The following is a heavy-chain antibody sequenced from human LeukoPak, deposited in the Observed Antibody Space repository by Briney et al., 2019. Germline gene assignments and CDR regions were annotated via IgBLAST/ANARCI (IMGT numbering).Heavy chain of an antibody. CDR2: ISGSGGST. Sequence: GGSLRLSCAASGFTFSNYEMSWVRQAPGKGLEWVSSISGSGGSTYYADSVRGRFTISRDNSKNTLYLQMNSLRAEDTAVYYCAKGISPRGAFDIWGQGTMVTVSS. CDR3: AKGISPRGAFDI. J-gene: IGHJ3*02. V-gene: IGHV3-23*01. CDR1: GFTFSNYE. D-gene: IGHD1-26*01.